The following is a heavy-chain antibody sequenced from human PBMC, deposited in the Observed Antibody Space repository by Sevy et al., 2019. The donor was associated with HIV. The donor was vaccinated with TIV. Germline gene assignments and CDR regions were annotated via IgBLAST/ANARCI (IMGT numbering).Heavy chain of an antibody. V-gene: IGHV3-23*01. CDR2: ISGSGGST. Sequence: GGSLRLSCAASGFTFSSYAMSWVRQAPGKGLEWDSAISGSGGSTYYADSVKGRFTISRDNSKNTLYLQMNSLRAEDTAVYYCAREWGITIFGLFDYWGQGTLVTVSS. D-gene: IGHD3-3*01. CDR1: GFTFSSYA. J-gene: IGHJ4*02. CDR3: AREWGITIFGLFDY.